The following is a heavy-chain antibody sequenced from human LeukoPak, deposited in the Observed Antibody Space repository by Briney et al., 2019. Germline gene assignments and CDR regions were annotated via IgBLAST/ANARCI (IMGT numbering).Heavy chain of an antibody. J-gene: IGHJ5*02. Sequence: PGGSLRLSCAASGFTFSDYYMSWIRQAPGKGLEWVSYISSSGSTIYYADSVKGRFTISRDNAKNSLYLQMNSLRAEDTALYYCARLNGVCEKCGWQRIKYNWFDPWGQGTLVTVSS. CDR1: GFTFSDYY. V-gene: IGHV3-11*01. CDR3: ARLNGVCEKCGWQRIKYNWFDP. CDR2: ISSSGSTI. D-gene: IGHD2-8*01.